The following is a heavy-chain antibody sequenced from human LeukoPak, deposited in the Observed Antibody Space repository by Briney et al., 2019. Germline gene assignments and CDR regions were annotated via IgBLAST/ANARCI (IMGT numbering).Heavy chain of an antibody. CDR1: GGSISSYY. Sequence: SETLSLTCTASGGSISSYYWSWIRQPPGKGLEWIGYIYYSGSTNYNPSLKSRVTISVDTSKNQFSLKLSSVTAADTAVYYCAREPKYYYGSGSTQVAGAFDIWGQGTMVTVSS. CDR3: AREPKYYYGSGSTQVAGAFDI. D-gene: IGHD3-10*01. J-gene: IGHJ3*02. V-gene: IGHV4-59*01. CDR2: IYYSGST.